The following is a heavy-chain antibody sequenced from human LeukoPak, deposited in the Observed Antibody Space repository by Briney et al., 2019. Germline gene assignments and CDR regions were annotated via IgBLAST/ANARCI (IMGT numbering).Heavy chain of an antibody. V-gene: IGHV3-23*01. CDR3: AKDLDYGDHGGVY. Sequence: GGSLGLSCAASTFAFSFYAMSWVRQAPGEGLEWVSSISGSGGSTYYADSVKGRFTISRDNSKNTLYLQMNSLRAEDTGVYYCAKDLDYGDHGGVYWGQGTLVTVSS. CDR1: TFAFSFYA. CDR2: ISGSGGST. D-gene: IGHD4-17*01. J-gene: IGHJ4*02.